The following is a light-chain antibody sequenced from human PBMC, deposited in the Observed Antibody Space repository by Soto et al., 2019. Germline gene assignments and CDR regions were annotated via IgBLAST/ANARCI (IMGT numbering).Light chain of an antibody. Sequence: DIQMTQSPSTLSGSVGDRVTITCRASQTISSWLAWYQQKPGKAPKLLILAASSLQSGVPSRFSGSRSGPDFTLTISSLQPEDFATYYCQQSYSSPPTFGQGTKVDIK. CDR3: QQSYSSPPT. CDR2: AAS. J-gene: IGKJ1*01. V-gene: IGKV1-39*01. CDR1: QTISSW.